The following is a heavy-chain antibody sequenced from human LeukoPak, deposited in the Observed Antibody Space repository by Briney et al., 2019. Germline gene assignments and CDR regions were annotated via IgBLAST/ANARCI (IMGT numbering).Heavy chain of an antibody. CDR3: ARYKKDSSFDY. V-gene: IGHV3-66*01. Sequence: GGSLRLSCAASGFTFSSYWMSWVRQAPGKGLEWVSVIYSGGSTYYADSVKGRFTISRDNSKNTLYLQMNSLRAEDTAVYYCARYKKDSSFDYWGQGTLVTVSS. J-gene: IGHJ4*02. CDR1: GFTFSSYW. D-gene: IGHD6-19*01. CDR2: IYSGGST.